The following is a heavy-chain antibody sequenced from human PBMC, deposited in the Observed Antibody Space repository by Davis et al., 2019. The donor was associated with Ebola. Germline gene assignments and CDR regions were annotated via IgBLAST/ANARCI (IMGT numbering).Heavy chain of an antibody. CDR3: ARGFLTWEDY. CDR1: GYTFTGNY. V-gene: IGHV1-2*06. CDR2: INPNSGGT. J-gene: IGHJ4*02. Sequence: ASVKVSCKASGYTFTGNYIQWVRQAPGQGLEWMGRINPNSGGTNYAQKFQGRVTMTRDTSISTAYMELSSLRSEDTAVYYCARGFLTWEDYWGQGTLVTVSS. D-gene: IGHD1-26*01.